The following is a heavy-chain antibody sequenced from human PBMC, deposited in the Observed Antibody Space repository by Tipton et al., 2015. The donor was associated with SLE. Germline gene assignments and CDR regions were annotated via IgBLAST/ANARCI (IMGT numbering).Heavy chain of an antibody. CDR2: INHSGST. D-gene: IGHD3-22*01. J-gene: IGHJ6*03. CDR1: GGSFSGYY. V-gene: IGHV4-34*01. Sequence: LRLSCAVYGGSFSGYYWSWIRQPPGKGLEWIGKINHSGSTYYSPSLKSRLTMSVDTSRNQFSLRLSSVTAADSAVYYCARAIGDSGTYYYYYHMDVWGKGTTVTVSS. CDR3: ARAIGDSGTYYYYYHMDV.